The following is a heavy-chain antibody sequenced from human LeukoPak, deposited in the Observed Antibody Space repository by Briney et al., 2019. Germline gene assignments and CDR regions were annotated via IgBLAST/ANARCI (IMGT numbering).Heavy chain of an antibody. Sequence: PSETLSLTCSVSGGSVSSYYWGWIRQPPGKGLEWIGSIYYSGRTYYNPSLKSRVTMSVDTSKNQFSLKLSSVTAADTAVYYCASLRQQLVSNYYMDVWGKGTTVTVSS. CDR3: ASLRQQLVSNYYMDV. D-gene: IGHD6-13*01. V-gene: IGHV4-39*07. CDR2: IYYSGRT. CDR1: GGSVSSYY. J-gene: IGHJ6*03.